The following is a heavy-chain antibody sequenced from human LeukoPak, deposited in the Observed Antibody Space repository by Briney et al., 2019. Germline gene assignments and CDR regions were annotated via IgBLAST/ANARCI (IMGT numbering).Heavy chain of an antibody. CDR2: FDPEDGET. V-gene: IGHV1-24*01. J-gene: IGHJ2*01. CDR1: GYTLTELS. D-gene: IGHD3-10*01. CDR3: ATSGYYGSGSYLYWYFDL. Sequence: ASVKVSCKVSGYTLTELSMHWVRQAPGKPLEWMGGFDPEDGETIYAQKFQGRVTMTEDTSTDTAYMELSSLRSEDTAVYYCATSGYYGSGSYLYWYFDLWGRGTLVTVSS.